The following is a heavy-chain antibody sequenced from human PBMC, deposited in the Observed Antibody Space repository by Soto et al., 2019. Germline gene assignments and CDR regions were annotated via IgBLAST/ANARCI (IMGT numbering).Heavy chain of an antibody. CDR1: GYNFTSYW. Sequence: LGESLKISCKGSGYNFTSYWISWVRQMPGKGLEWMGRIDPSDSYTNYGPSFQGHVTISADKSISTAYLQWSSLKASDTAMYYCARGYGDYQYYYGMDVWGQGTTVTVSS. CDR3: ARGYGDYQYYYGMDV. D-gene: IGHD4-17*01. V-gene: IGHV5-10-1*01. CDR2: IDPSDSYT. J-gene: IGHJ6*02.